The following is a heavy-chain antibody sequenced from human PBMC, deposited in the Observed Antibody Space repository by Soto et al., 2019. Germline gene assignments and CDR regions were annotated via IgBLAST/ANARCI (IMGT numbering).Heavy chain of an antibody. CDR2: IYYSGNT. CDR3: ARQGTIFGVVISPNWFDP. Sequence: SETLSLTCTVSGGSISSGGYYWSWIRQRPGKGLEWIGYIYYSGNTFYNPSLKSRVTLSVDTSKSQFSLKLSSVSAADTGVYYCARQGTIFGVVISPNWFDPWGQGTLVTVSS. V-gene: IGHV4-31*03. D-gene: IGHD3-3*01. CDR1: GGSISSGGYY. J-gene: IGHJ5*02.